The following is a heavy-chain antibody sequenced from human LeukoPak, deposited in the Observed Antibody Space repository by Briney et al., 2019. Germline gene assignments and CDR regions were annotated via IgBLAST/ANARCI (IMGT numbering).Heavy chain of an antibody. Sequence: SETLSLTCAVYGGSFSGYYWSWIRQPPGKGLEWIGEINHSGSTNYNPSLKSRVTISVDTSKNQFSLKLGSVTAADTAVYYCARGRLLYGSGSYIDYWGQGTLVTVSS. D-gene: IGHD3-10*01. CDR2: INHSGST. V-gene: IGHV4-34*01. J-gene: IGHJ4*02. CDR1: GGSFSGYY. CDR3: ARGRLLYGSGSYIDY.